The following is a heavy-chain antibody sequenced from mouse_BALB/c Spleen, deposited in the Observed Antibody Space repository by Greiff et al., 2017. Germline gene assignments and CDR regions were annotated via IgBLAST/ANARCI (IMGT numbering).Heavy chain of an antibody. D-gene: IGHD2-14*01. Sequence: EVMLVESGGGLVKPGGSLKLSCAASGFTFSSYAMSWVRQTPEKRLEWVASISSGGSTYYPDSVKGRFTISRDNARNILYLQMSSLRSEDTAMYYCAREGRYDSHYAMDYWGQGTSVTVSS. J-gene: IGHJ4*01. CDR3: AREGRYDSHYAMDY. CDR1: GFTFSSYA. V-gene: IGHV5-6-5*01. CDR2: ISSGGST.